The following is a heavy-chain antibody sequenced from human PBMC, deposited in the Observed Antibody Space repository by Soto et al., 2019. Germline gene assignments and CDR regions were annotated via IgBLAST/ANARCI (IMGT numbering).Heavy chain of an antibody. CDR1: GFTFSSYA. CDR3: AKGREQWLATHAAFDY. J-gene: IGHJ4*02. CDR2: ISGSGGST. Sequence: EVQLLESGGGLVQPGGSLRLSCAASGFTFSSYAMSWVRQAPGKGLEWVSAISGSGGSTYYADSVKGRFTISRANSKNTRYLQINSLSAEDTAVYYCAKGREQWLATHAAFDYWGQGTLVTVSS. D-gene: IGHD6-19*01. V-gene: IGHV3-23*01.